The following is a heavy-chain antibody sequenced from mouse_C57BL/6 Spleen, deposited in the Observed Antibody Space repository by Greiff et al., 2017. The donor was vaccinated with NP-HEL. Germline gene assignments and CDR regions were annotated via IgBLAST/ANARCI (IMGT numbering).Heavy chain of an antibody. J-gene: IGHJ4*01. CDR2: IYPGSGST. V-gene: IGHV1-55*01. CDR3: ARSYYDYDVRYAMDY. CDR1: GYTFTSYW. D-gene: IGHD2-4*01. Sequence: VKLQQPGAELVKPGASVKMSCKASGYTFTSYWITWVKQRPGQGLEWIGDIYPGSGSTNYNEKFKSKATLTVDTSSSTAYMQLSSLTSEDSAVYYCARSYYDYDVRYAMDYWGQGTSVTVSS.